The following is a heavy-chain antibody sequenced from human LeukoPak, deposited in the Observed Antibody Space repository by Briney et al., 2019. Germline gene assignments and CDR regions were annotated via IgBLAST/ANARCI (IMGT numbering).Heavy chain of an antibody. CDR1: GGSISSGSYY. Sequence: SQTLSLTCTVSGGSISSGSYYWSWIRQPAGKGLEWIGHIHHSGSTTYNPSLQSRVTISIDTPKNQISLRLSSVTAADTAVYYCARDAESDDHADFHIWGQGTMVTVSS. CDR2: IHHSGST. V-gene: IGHV4-61*09. D-gene: IGHD1-14*01. J-gene: IGHJ3*02. CDR3: ARDAESDDHADFHI.